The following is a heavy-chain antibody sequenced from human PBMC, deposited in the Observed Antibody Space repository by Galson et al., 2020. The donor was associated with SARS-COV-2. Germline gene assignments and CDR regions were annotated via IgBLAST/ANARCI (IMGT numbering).Heavy chain of an antibody. CDR2: ISGSGGST. Sequence: GESLKISCAASGFTFSSYAMSWVRQAPGKGLEWVSAISGSGGSTYYADSVKGRFTISRDNSKNTLYLQMNSLRAEDTAVYYCAKGSYYYFDYGGQGTLVTVSS. V-gene: IGHV3-23*01. J-gene: IGHJ4*02. CDR1: GFTFSSYA. CDR3: AKGSYYYFDY. D-gene: IGHD1-26*01.